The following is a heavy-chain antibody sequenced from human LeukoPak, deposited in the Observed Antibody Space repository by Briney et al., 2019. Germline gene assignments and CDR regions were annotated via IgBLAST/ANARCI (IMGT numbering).Heavy chain of an antibody. V-gene: IGHV1-18*01. D-gene: IGHD2-8*01. CDR1: GYTFTSYG. J-gene: IGHJ4*02. Sequence: AASVKVSCKASGYTFTSYGISWVRQAPGQGLEWMGWISAYNGNTNYAQKLQGRVTMTTDTSTSTAYMELRSLRSDDTAVYYCARVSFHCTNGVCYPYYFDYWGQGTLVTASS. CDR2: ISAYNGNT. CDR3: ARVSFHCTNGVCYPYYFDY.